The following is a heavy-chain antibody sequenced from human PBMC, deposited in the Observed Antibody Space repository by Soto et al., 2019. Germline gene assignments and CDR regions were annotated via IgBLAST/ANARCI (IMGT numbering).Heavy chain of an antibody. J-gene: IGHJ6*02. Sequence: ASVKVSCKASGGTFSSYAISWVRQAPGQGLEWMGGIIPIFGTANYAQKFQGRVTITADESTSTAYMELSSLRSEDTAVYYCAVRIAAAGHYYYYYGMDVWGQGTTVTVSS. V-gene: IGHV1-69*13. D-gene: IGHD6-13*01. CDR2: IIPIFGTA. CDR3: AVRIAAAGHYYYYYGMDV. CDR1: GGTFSSYA.